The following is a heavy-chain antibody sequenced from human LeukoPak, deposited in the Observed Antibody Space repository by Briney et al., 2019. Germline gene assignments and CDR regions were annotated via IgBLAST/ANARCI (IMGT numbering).Heavy chain of an antibody. Sequence: SETLSLTCAVYGGSFSGYYCSWIRQPPGKGLEWIGEINHSGSTNYNPSLKSRVTISVDTSKNQFSLKLSSVTAADTAVYYCARGPPDSSSWYLRRGAFDIWGQGTMVTVSS. CDR1: GGSFSGYY. D-gene: IGHD6-13*01. CDR3: ARGPPDSSSWYLRRGAFDI. V-gene: IGHV4-34*01. J-gene: IGHJ3*02. CDR2: INHSGST.